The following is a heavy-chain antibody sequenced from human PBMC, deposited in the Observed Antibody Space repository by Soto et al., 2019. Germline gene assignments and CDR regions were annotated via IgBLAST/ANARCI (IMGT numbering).Heavy chain of an antibody. CDR3: ARGWRXVYSSGWCXXDY. CDR1: GGSFSGYY. D-gene: IGHD6-19*01. CDR2: INHSGST. J-gene: IGHJ4*02. V-gene: IGHV4-34*01. Sequence: QVQLQQWGAGLLKPSETLSLTCAVYGGSFSGYYWSWIRQPPXKGLEWIGEINHSGSTNYNPSLXXXXXXXXXXXXXXXXXXXXXXXXXXXXXXXCARGWRXVYSSGWCXXDYWGQGTLVTVSS.